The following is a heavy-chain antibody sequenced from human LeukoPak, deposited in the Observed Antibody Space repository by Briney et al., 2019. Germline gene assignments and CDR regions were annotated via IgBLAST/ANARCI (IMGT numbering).Heavy chain of an antibody. CDR1: GGSISSSSYY. CDR2: IYYSGST. J-gene: IGHJ4*01. Sequence: LETLSLTCTVSGGSISSSSYYWGWIRQPPGKGLEWIGSIYYSGSTYYNPSLKSRVTISVDTSKNQFSLRLSSVTAADTAVYYCARLGARFYYYFDYWGHGTLVTVSS. CDR3: ARLGARFYYYFDY. V-gene: IGHV4-39*01. D-gene: IGHD3-16*01.